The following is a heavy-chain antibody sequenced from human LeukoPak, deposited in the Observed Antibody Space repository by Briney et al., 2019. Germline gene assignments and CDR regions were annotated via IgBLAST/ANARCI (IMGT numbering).Heavy chain of an antibody. CDR3: ARDCSGWNTFNY. J-gene: IGHJ4*02. D-gene: IGHD6-19*01. Sequence: ASVKVSCKASGYTFSDYFMHWVRQAPGQGLEWMGWINPNSGGTNYAQKFRGWVTMTRDTSISTAYMELSRLRSDDTAVYYCARDCSGWNTFNYWGQGTLVTVSS. CDR2: INPNSGGT. V-gene: IGHV1-2*04. CDR1: GYTFSDYF.